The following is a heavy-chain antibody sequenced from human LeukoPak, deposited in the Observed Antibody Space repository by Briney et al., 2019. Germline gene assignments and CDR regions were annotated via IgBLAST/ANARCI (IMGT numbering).Heavy chain of an antibody. V-gene: IGHV1-69*13. CDR2: IIPIFGTA. Sequence: SVKVSCTASGGTFSSYAISWVRQAPGQGLEWMGGIIPIFGTANYAQKFQGRVTITADESTSTAYMELSSLRSEDTAVYYCARDSPPYYYDSSGYHYPLGCWGQGTLVTVSS. CDR3: ARDSPPYYYDSSGYHYPLGC. D-gene: IGHD3-22*01. J-gene: IGHJ4*02. CDR1: GGTFSSYA.